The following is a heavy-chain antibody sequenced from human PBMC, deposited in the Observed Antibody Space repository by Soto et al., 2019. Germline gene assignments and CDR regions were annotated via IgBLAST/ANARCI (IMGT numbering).Heavy chain of an antibody. J-gene: IGHJ6*02. V-gene: IGHV1-18*01. Sequence: ASVKVSCKASGYTFTSYGISWVRQAPGQGLEWMGWISAYNGNTNYAQKLQGRVTMTTDTSTSTAYMELRSLRSDDTALYYCARRRGHYYGSGSYPSPYYYYYYGMDVWGQGTTVTVSS. CDR1: GYTFTSYG. D-gene: IGHD3-10*01. CDR2: ISAYNGNT. CDR3: ARRRGHYYGSGSYPSPYYYYYYGMDV.